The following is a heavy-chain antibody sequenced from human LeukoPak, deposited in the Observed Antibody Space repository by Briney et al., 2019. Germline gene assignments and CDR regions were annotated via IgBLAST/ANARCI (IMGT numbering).Heavy chain of an antibody. CDR3: AREGAGGIFDY. J-gene: IGHJ4*02. CDR2: INHSGST. CDR1: GGSFSGYY. D-gene: IGHD1-26*01. V-gene: IGHV4-34*01. Sequence: SETLSLTCAVYGGSFSGYYWSWIRQPPGKWLEWIGEINHSGSTNYNPSLKSRVTISVDTSKNQFSLKLSSVTAADTAVYYCAREGAGGIFDYWGQGTLVTVSS.